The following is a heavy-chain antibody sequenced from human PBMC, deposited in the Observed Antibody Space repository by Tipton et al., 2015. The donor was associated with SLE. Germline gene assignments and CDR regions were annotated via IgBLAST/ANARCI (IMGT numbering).Heavy chain of an antibody. CDR1: GFTFDDYA. CDR3: ASLYDYYGMDV. V-gene: IGHV3-9*01. J-gene: IGHJ6*02. CDR2: ISWNGGST. Sequence: SLRLSCAASGFTFDDYAMHWVRQAPGKGLEWVSGISWNGGSTVYADSVKGRFTISRDNAKNSLYLQMNSLRAEDTALYYCASLYDYYGMDVWGQGTTVTVSS. D-gene: IGHD2/OR15-2a*01.